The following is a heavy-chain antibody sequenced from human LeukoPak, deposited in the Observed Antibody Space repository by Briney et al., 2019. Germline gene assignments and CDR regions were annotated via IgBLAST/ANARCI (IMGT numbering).Heavy chain of an antibody. CDR3: ARERGKYSSGTDAFDI. D-gene: IGHD6-19*01. Sequence: GGSLRLSCAASGFTFSSYSMNWVRQAPGKGLEWVSSISSSSSYICYADSVKGRFTISRDNAKNSLYLQMNSLRAEDTAVYYCARERGKYSSGTDAFDIWGQGTMVTVSS. CDR1: GFTFSSYS. V-gene: IGHV3-21*01. J-gene: IGHJ3*02. CDR2: ISSSSSYI.